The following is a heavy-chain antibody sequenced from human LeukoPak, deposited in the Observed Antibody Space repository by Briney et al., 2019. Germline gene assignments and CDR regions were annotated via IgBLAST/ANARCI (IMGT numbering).Heavy chain of an antibody. Sequence: GGSLRLSGAASGFTFSSYWMSWVRQAPGKGLEWVANIKQDGSEKYYVDSVKGRFTISRDNAKNSLYLQMNSLRAEDTAVYYCAGGPGSGYSSSWYPEYFQHWGQGTLVTVSS. CDR3: AGGPGSGYSSSWYPEYFQH. D-gene: IGHD6-13*01. CDR2: IKQDGSEK. J-gene: IGHJ1*01. CDR1: GFTFSSYW. V-gene: IGHV3-7*04.